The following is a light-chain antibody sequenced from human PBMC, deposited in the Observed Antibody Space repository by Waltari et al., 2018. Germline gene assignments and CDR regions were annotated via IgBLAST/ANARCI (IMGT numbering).Light chain of an antibody. CDR3: QSYDTSLMSVV. V-gene: IGLV1-40*01. CDR1: GSNLGAGHD. CDR2: GST. J-gene: IGLJ3*02. Sequence: QSVLTQPPSVSGAPGQRVTIPCTGSGSNLGAGHDLPRYQPLPRAAPKLLIYGSTSRPLGVPDRFFGSTSGTSASLAITGLQAEDEADYYCQSYDTSLMSVVFGGGTKLTVL.